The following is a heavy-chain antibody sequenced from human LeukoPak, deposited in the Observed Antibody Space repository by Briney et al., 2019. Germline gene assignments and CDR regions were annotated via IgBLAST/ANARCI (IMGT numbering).Heavy chain of an antibody. Sequence: SETLSLTCTVSGGSISSSNHYWGWIRQPPGKGLDWIGSIIYSGSTNYNPSLESQATISEYRSKNQFSPNTASDSVTDTAVYYYARYIVGSMSDYWGQGTLVTVSS. CDR1: GGSISSSNHY. CDR3: ARYIVGSMSDY. D-gene: IGHD1-26*01. V-gene: IGHV4-39*01. J-gene: IGHJ4*02. CDR2: IIYSGST.